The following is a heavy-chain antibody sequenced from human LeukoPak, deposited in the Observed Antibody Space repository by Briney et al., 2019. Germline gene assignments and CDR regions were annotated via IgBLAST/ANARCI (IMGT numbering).Heavy chain of an antibody. D-gene: IGHD3-3*01. J-gene: IGHJ4*02. CDR1: GFTFSGYA. CDR3: ARDTRNYDFWTGYSFDS. V-gene: IGHV3-23*01. CDR2: ISGRGDNT. Sequence: GGSLRLSCAASGFTFSGYAMTWVRQTPGKGLEWVSSISGRGDNTYYADSVKGRFTISRDNSKNTLYLQMSSLRAEDTAVYYCARDTRNYDFWTGYSFDSWGQGTLVTVSS.